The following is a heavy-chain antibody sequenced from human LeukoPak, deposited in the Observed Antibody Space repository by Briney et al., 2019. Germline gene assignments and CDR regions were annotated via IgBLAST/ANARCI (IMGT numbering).Heavy chain of an antibody. CDR2: FDPEDCET. Sequence: ASVKVSCKVSGYTLTELSMHWVRQARGKGLEWMGGFDPEDCETIYAQKFQGRVTMTEDTSTDTAYMELSSRRSEDTAVYYCATGPLRVRGVLSNWSQGTLVTVSS. CDR3: ATGPLRVRGVLSN. CDR1: GYTLTELS. J-gene: IGHJ4*02. V-gene: IGHV1-24*01. D-gene: IGHD3-10*01.